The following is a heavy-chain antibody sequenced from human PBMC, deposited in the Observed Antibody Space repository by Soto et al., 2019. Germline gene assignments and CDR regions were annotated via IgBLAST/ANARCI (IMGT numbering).Heavy chain of an antibody. Sequence: SETLSLTCTVSGGSISSSSYYWGWIRQPPGKGLEWIGSIYYSGSTYYNPSLKSRVTISVDTSKNQFSLKLSSVTAADTAVYYCARYIVLVPAATPARYYYGMDVWGQGTTVTVSS. CDR1: GGSISSSSYY. CDR3: ARYIVLVPAATPARYYYGMDV. CDR2: IYYSGST. D-gene: IGHD2-2*01. J-gene: IGHJ6*02. V-gene: IGHV4-39*01.